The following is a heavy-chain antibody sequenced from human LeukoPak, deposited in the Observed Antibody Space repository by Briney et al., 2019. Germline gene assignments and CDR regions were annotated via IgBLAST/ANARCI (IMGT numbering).Heavy chain of an antibody. D-gene: IGHD3-10*01. Sequence: GASVKVSCKASGYTFTSYGISWVRQAPGQGLEWMGWISAYNGNTNYAQKLQGRVTMTTDTSTSTAYMELRSLRSDDTVVYYCAGVGGDLPYYYYYMDVWGKGTTVTVSS. CDR3: AGVGGDLPYYYYYMDV. CDR2: ISAYNGNT. J-gene: IGHJ6*03. V-gene: IGHV1-18*01. CDR1: GYTFTSYG.